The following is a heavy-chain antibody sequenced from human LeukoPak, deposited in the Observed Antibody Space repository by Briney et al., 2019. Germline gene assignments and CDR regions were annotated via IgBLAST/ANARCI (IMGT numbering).Heavy chain of an antibody. CDR1: GFTFSSYS. CDR2: ISTSSSYI. CDR3: ARDRSNIAASDGWFDP. D-gene: IGHD6-13*01. J-gene: IGHJ5*02. V-gene: IGHV3-21*01. Sequence: PGGSLRLSCAASGFTFSSYSMNWVRQAPGKGLERVSSISTSSSYIYYADSVKGRFTISRDNAKNSLYLQMNTLRAEDTAVYYCARDRSNIAASDGWFDPWGQGTLVTVSS.